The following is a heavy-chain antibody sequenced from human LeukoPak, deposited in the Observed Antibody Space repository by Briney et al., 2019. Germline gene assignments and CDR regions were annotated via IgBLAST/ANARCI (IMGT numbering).Heavy chain of an antibody. CDR2: IYYSGST. CDR1: GGSISSSSYY. V-gene: IGHV4-39*07. CDR3: ARDPITMVRGVFDY. D-gene: IGHD3-10*01. Sequence: SETLSLTCTVSGGSISSSSYYWGWIRQPPGKGLEWIGSIYYSGSTYYNPSLKSRVTISVDTSKNQFSLELSSVTAADTAVYYCARDPITMVRGVFDYWGQGTLVTVSS. J-gene: IGHJ4*02.